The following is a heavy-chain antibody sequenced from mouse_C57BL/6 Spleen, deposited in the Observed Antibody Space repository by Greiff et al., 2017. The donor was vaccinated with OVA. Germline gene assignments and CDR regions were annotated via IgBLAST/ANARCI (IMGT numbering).Heavy chain of an antibody. CDR1: GYTFTSYW. CDR2: IDPNSGGT. V-gene: IGHV1-72*01. Sequence: QVQLKQPGAELVKPGASVKLSCKASGYTFTSYWMHWVKQRPGRGLEWIGRIDPNSGGTKYNEKFKSKATLTVDKPSSTAYMQLSSLTSEDSAVYYRARSPTYYGGYFDVWGTGTTVTVSS. J-gene: IGHJ1*03. CDR3: ARSPTYYGGYFDV. D-gene: IGHD1-1*01.